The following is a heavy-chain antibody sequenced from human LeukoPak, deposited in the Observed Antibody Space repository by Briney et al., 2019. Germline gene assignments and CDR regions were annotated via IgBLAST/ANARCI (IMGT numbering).Heavy chain of an antibody. CDR3: ARDSSLRTNDY. V-gene: IGHV1-18*01. D-gene: IGHD4-17*01. J-gene: IGHJ4*02. CDR2: ISAYNGNT. CDR1: GYTFTSYG. Sequence: ASVKLSCKASGYTFTSYGISWVRQAPGQGLEWMGWISAYNGNTNYAQKLQGRDTMTTDTSTSTAYMELRSLRSDDTAVYYCARDSSLRTNDYWGQGTLVTVSS.